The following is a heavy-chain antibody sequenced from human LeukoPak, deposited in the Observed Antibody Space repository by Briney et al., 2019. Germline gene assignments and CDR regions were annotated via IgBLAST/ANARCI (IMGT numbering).Heavy chain of an antibody. V-gene: IGHV1-69*06. Sequence: ASVKVSCKASRGTFSSYAISWVRQAPGQGLEWMGGIIPIFGTANYAQKFQGRVTITADKSTSTAYMELSSLRSEDTAVYYCARGAGADYYDSSGIIDYWGQGTLVTVSS. CDR2: IIPIFGTA. CDR3: ARGAGADYYDSSGIIDY. D-gene: IGHD3-22*01. J-gene: IGHJ4*02. CDR1: RGTFSSYA.